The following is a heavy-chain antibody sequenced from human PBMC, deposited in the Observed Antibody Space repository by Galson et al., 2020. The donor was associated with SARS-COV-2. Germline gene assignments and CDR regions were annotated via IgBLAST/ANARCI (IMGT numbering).Heavy chain of an antibody. V-gene: IGHV4-34*01. D-gene: IGHD3-16*01. CDR2: IKSGGDT. CDR3: ARGRQGVVPSPVLGLGPFYSYYYMDV. CDR1: GGSFSGYS. J-gene: IGHJ6*03. Sequence: SQTLSLTCAVYGGSFSGYSWTWIRPAPGKGLEWIGEIKSGGDTKYSPSLSGRVTLSVDTSRNQFSMKLTSVSAADTALYFCARGRQGVVPSPVLGLGPFYSYYYMDVWGKGTTVIVSS.